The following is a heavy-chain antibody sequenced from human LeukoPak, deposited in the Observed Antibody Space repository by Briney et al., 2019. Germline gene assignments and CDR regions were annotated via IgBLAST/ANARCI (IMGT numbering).Heavy chain of an antibody. D-gene: IGHD3-10*01. CDR1: GFIFSNYE. CDR3: ARDPTYYYGSGTYSHYYGLDV. CDR2: ISSSASNI. Sequence: PGGSLRLSCAASGFIFSNYEMNWVRQAPGEGLEWVSYISSSASNIHYADSVKGRFTVSRDNAKNSLYLQMNSLRAEDTAVYYCARDPTYYYGSGTYSHYYGLDVWGQGTTVTVSS. J-gene: IGHJ6*02. V-gene: IGHV3-48*03.